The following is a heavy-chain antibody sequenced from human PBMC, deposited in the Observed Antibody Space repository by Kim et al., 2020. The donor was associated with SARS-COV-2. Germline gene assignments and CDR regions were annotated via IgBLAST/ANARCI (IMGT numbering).Heavy chain of an antibody. J-gene: IGHJ5*02. V-gene: IGHV6-1*01. CDR3: ARGSYTSDWS. D-gene: IGHD6-19*01. CDR2: TYYRSKWFN. CDR1: GDSVSSNSAA. Sequence: SQTLSLTCVISGDSVSSNSAAWNWIRQSPSRGLEWLGWTYYRSKWFNDYAASVKSRITITPDTSKNQFSLQLNSVTPEDTAVYYCARGSYTSDWSWGQGTLVTVSS.